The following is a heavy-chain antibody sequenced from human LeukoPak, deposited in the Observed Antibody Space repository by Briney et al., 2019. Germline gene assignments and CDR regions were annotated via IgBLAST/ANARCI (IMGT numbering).Heavy chain of an antibody. J-gene: IGHJ4*02. D-gene: IGHD1-26*01. CDR1: GGSISSYY. CDR3: ARLKGSGSYHLDY. V-gene: IGHV4-59*05. Sequence: SETLSLTCTVSGGSISSYYWSWIRQPPGKGLEWIGSMYYSGSTYYNPSLKSRVTIYVDTSKNQFSLKVTSVTAADTAVYYCARLKGSGSYHLDYWGQGTLVTVSS. CDR2: MYYSGST.